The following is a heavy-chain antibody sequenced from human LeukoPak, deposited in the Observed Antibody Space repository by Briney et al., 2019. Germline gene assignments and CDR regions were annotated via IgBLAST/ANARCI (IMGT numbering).Heavy chain of an antibody. CDR3: ATVQLERRQYWFDP. CDR1: GYTLTELS. V-gene: IGHV1-24*01. Sequence: GASVKVSCKVSGYTLTELSMHWVRQAPGKGLAWMGGFDPEDGETIYAQKFQGRVTMTEDTSTDTAYMELSSLRSEDTAVYYCATVQLERRQYWFDPWGQGTLVTVSS. D-gene: IGHD1-1*01. CDR2: FDPEDGET. J-gene: IGHJ5*02.